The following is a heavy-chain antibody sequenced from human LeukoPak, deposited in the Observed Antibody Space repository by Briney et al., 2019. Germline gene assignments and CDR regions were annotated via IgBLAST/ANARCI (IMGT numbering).Heavy chain of an antibody. CDR3: ARVGDHFHWYLDL. Sequence: GGSLRLSCAASGFTVSTNYMNWVRQAPGKGLEWVSILYSGSSTYYADSVEGRFIVSKDSSKNTLSLQMNDLRAEDTAVYYCARVGDHFHWYLDLWGRGTLVTVSS. V-gene: IGHV3-53*01. CDR2: LYSGSST. D-gene: IGHD3-3*02. CDR1: GFTVSTNY. J-gene: IGHJ2*01.